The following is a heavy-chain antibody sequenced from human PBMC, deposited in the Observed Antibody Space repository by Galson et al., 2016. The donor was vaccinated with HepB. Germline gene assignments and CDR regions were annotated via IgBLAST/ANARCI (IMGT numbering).Heavy chain of an antibody. CDR2: VHPGDSDT. J-gene: IGHJ4*02. CDR1: GYKFSNYW. CDR3: ARRGDGYKFDN. Sequence: QSGAEVKKPGESLKISCQGSGYKFSNYWIAWVRQMPGKGLEWMGVVHPGDSDTIYSPSFQGQVTISADKSLTTAYVQWSSLRASDTAMYYCARRGDGYKFDNWGRGTLVTVSS. D-gene: IGHD5-24*01. V-gene: IGHV5-51*01.